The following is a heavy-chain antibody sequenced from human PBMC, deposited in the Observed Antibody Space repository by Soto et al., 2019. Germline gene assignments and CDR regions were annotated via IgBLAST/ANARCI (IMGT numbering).Heavy chain of an antibody. J-gene: IGHJ6*02. CDR3: ARGGSDYEGSGYYQGHF. CDR2: IVPIFGA. V-gene: IGHV1-69*12. CDR1: GGTFSNYG. Sequence: QVQLVQSGAEVKKPGSSVKVSCKSSGGTFSNYGFSWVRQAPGQGLECMGVIVPIFGAEHPQKFQGRVTITADESTNTVVMELRGLRSEDTAVYYCARGGSDYEGSGYYQGHFGGQGTTVTFSS. D-gene: IGHD3-22*01.